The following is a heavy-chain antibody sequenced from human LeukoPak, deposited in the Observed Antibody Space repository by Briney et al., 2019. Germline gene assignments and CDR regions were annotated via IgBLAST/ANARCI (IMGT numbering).Heavy chain of an antibody. CDR2: IIPIFGTA. Sequence: GASVKVSCKASGGTFGSYAISWVRQAPGQGLEWMGRIIPIFGTANYAQKFQGRVTITTDESTSTAYMELSSLRSEDTAVYYCARDQGGFYSSGSFYFDYWGQGTLVTVSS. J-gene: IGHJ4*01. D-gene: IGHD6-19*01. CDR1: GGTFGSYA. CDR3: ARDQGGFYSSGSFYFDY. V-gene: IGHV1-69*05.